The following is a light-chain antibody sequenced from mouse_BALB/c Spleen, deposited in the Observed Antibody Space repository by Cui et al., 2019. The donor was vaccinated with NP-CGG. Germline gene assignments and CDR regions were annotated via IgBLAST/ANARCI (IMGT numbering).Light chain of an antibody. CDR2: GTN. Sequence: QAVVTQESALTTSPGETVTLTCRSSTGAVTTSNYANRVQEKPDHLFTGLIGGTNNRAPGVPARFSGSLIGDKAALTITGAQTNDEAIYFCALWYSNHWVFGGGTKLTVL. J-gene: IGLJ1*01. CDR1: TGAVTTSNY. V-gene: IGLV1*01. CDR3: ALWYSNHWV.